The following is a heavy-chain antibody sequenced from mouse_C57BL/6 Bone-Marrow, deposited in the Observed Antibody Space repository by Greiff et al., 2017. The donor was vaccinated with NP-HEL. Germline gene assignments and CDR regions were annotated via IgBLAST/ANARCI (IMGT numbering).Heavy chain of an antibody. CDR2: IYPGDGDT. J-gene: IGHJ2*01. Sequence: VQLQQSGPELVKPGASVKISCKASGYAFSSSWMNWVKQRPGKGLEWIGRIYPGDGDTNYNGKFKGKATLTADKSSSTAYMQLSSLTSEDSAVYFCARCGTGYFDYWGQGTTLTVSS. V-gene: IGHV1-82*01. CDR3: ARCGTGYFDY. CDR1: GYAFSSSW. D-gene: IGHD4-1*01.